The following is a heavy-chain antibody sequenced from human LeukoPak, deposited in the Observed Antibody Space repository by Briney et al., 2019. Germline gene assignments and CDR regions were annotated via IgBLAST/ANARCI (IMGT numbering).Heavy chain of an antibody. J-gene: IGHJ4*02. CDR2: IYPGDSDT. CDR3: ARRYGSGSYYNVYYFDY. CDR1: GYSFTSYW. V-gene: IGHV5-51*01. D-gene: IGHD3-10*01. Sequence: GESLKISCKGSGYSFTSYWIGWVRQMPGKGLEWMGIIYPGDSDTRYSPSFQGQVTISADKSISTAHLQWSSLKASDTAMYYCARRYGSGSYYNVYYFDYWGQGTLVTVSS.